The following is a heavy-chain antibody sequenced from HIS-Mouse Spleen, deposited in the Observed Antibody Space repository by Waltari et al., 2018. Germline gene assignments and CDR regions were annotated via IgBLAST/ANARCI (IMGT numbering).Heavy chain of an antibody. Sequence: QLQLQESGPGLVKPSETLSLTCTVSGGPISSSSYYWGWIRQPPGKGLECIGSIYYSGSTYYTPSLKSRVTISVDTSKNQFSLKLSSVTAADTAVYYCAREIPYSSSWYDWYFDLWGRGTLVTVSS. CDR3: AREIPYSSSWYDWYFDL. D-gene: IGHD6-13*01. J-gene: IGHJ2*01. CDR2: IYYSGST. V-gene: IGHV4-39*07. CDR1: GGPISSSSYY.